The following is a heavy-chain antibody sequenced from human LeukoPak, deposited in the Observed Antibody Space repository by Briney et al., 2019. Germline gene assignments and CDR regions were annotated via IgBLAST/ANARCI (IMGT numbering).Heavy chain of an antibody. CDR2: INHSGST. CDR1: GGSFSGYY. CDR3: ARGHPPAAIRYYYYYYMDV. Sequence: SETQSLTCAVYGGSFSGYYWSWIRQPPGKGLEWIGEINHSGSTNYNPSLKSRVTISVDTSKNQFSLKLSSVTAADTAVYYCARGHPPAAIRYYYYYYMDVWGKGTTVTVSS. J-gene: IGHJ6*03. D-gene: IGHD2-2*02. V-gene: IGHV4-34*01.